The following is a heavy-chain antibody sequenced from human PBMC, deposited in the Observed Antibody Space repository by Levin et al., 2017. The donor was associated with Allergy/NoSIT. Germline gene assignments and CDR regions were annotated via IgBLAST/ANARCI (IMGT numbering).Heavy chain of an antibody. J-gene: IGHJ3*01. CDR1: GFAFSDYA. V-gene: IGHV3-23*01. D-gene: IGHD3-10*01. CDR3: VRAPRGLIKGSYDV. CDR2: VSTSGGAT. Sequence: GESLKISCVGSGFAFSDYAMTWVRQPPGKGLEWVSSVSTSGGATYYADSVKGRFTISRDNTYSTLYLQMRSLRADDTAVYYCVRAPRGLIKGSYDVWGQGTMVTVSS.